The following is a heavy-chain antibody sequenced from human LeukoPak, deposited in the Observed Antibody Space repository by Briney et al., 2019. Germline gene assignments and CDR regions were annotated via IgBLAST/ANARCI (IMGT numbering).Heavy chain of an antibody. Sequence: GGSLRLSCAASGFTVSSNYMSWVRQAPGKGLEWVSVIYSGGSTYYADSVKGRFTISRDNSKNTLYLQMNSLRAEDTAVYYCARLVTEIRGFGELHFDYWGQGTLVTVSS. CDR3: ARLVTEIRGFGELHFDY. CDR1: GFTVSSNY. J-gene: IGHJ4*02. V-gene: IGHV3-66*01. D-gene: IGHD3-10*01. CDR2: IYSGGST.